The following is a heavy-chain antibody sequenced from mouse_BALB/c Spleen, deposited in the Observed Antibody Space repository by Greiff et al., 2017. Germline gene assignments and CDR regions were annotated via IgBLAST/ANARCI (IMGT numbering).Heavy chain of an antibody. J-gene: IGHJ3*01. D-gene: IGHD1-1*01. CDR1: GYAFSSSW. CDR2: IYPGDGDT. CDR3: ARDTAYYYGSSPWFAY. Sequence: QVQLQQSGPELVKPGASVKISCKASGYAFSSSWMNWVKQRPGQGLEWIGRIYPGDGDTNYNGKFKGKATLTADKSSSTAYMQLSSLTSVDSAVYFCARDTAYYYGSSPWFAYWGQGTLVTVSA. V-gene: IGHV1-82*01.